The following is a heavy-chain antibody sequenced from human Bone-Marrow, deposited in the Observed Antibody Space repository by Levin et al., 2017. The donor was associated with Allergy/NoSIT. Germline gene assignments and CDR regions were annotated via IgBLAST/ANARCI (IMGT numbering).Heavy chain of an antibody. J-gene: IGHJ6*02. CDR2: ISYDGSNK. CDR1: GFTFSSYA. V-gene: IGHV3-30-3*01. CDR3: ARDATVTTDLGYYYYGMDG. D-gene: IGHD4-11*01. Sequence: GESLKISCAASGFTFSSYAMHWVRQAPGKGLEWVAVISYDGSNKYYADSVKGRFTISRDNSKNTLYLQMNSLRAEDTAVYYCARDATVTTDLGYYYYGMDGWGQGTTVTVSS.